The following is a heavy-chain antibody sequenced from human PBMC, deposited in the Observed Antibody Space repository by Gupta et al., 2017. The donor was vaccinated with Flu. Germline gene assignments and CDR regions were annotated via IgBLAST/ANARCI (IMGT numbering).Heavy chain of an antibody. Sequence: DSVKGRFTISRDNSKNTLSLQMDSLRAEDTAVYYCARDYTVLSGSYFDYWGQGTMVTVSS. D-gene: IGHD2-8*01. CDR3: ARDYTVLSGSYFDY. V-gene: IGHV3-30*07. J-gene: IGHJ4*02.